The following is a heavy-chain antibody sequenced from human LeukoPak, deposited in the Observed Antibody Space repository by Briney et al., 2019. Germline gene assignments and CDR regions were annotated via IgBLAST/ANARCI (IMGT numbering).Heavy chain of an antibody. CDR1: AYTLTDPY. CDR2: INPNSGGT. CDR3: ARDSGGYFDY. J-gene: IGHJ4*02. V-gene: IGHV1-2*02. Sequence: ASVKVSCKASAYTLTDPYMHWVRQAPGQGLEWMGWINPNSGGTNYAQKFQGRVTMTRDTSISTAYMELSRLRSDDTAVYYCARDSGGYFDYWGQGTLVTVSS. D-gene: IGHD1-26*01.